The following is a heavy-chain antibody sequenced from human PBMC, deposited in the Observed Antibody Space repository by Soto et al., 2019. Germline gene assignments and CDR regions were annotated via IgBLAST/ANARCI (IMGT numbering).Heavy chain of an antibody. Sequence: QVQLVESGGGVVQPGRSLRLSCAASGFTFSSYGMHWVRQAPGKGLEWVAVIWYDGSNKYYADSVKGRFTISRDNSKNPLYLQMNSLRAEDTAVYYCARDRGYLQYYYYGMDVWGQGTTVTVSS. CDR1: GFTFSSYG. CDR3: ARDRGYLQYYYYGMDV. D-gene: IGHD3-10*01. V-gene: IGHV3-33*01. CDR2: IWYDGSNK. J-gene: IGHJ6*02.